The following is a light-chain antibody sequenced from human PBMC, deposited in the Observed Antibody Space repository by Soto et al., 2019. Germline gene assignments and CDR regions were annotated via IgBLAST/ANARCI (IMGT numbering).Light chain of an antibody. CDR1: SSDVGGSNF. J-gene: IGLJ3*02. V-gene: IGLV2-11*01. CDR3: CSYAGNSLWV. CDR2: DVS. Sequence: QSALTQPRSVSGSPGQSVTISCTGSSSDVGGSNFVSWYQQHPVKAPKLVIYDVSKRPSGVPHRFSGSKSGNTASLTISGLQAEDEADYYCCSYAGNSLWVFGGGTKLTVL.